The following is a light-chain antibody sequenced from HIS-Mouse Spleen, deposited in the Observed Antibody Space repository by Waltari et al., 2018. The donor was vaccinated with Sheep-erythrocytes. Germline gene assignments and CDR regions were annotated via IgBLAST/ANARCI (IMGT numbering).Light chain of an antibody. Sequence: SSELTQPPSVSVSPGQTASITCSGDKLGDEYACWYQQNPGQSPVLVIYQVTKRPSGIPERFSGSNSGNTATLTISGTQAMDEADYYCQAWDSSIVVFGGGTKLTVL. CDR3: QAWDSSIVV. V-gene: IGLV3-1*01. CDR2: QVT. J-gene: IGLJ2*01. CDR1: KLGDEY.